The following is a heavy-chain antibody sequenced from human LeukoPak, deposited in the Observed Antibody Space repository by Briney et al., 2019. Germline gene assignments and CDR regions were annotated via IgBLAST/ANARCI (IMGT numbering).Heavy chain of an antibody. J-gene: IGHJ4*02. Sequence: SETLSLTCTVAGGSISSYYWSWVRQPPGKGLEWIGYIYYTGSTNYNPSLKSRLTISVDTSKNQFSLKLSSVTATDTAVYYCATLTTVTQGYFDSWGQGTLVTVSS. V-gene: IGHV4-59*08. D-gene: IGHD4-17*01. CDR3: ATLTTVTQGYFDS. CDR2: IYYTGST. CDR1: GGSISSYY.